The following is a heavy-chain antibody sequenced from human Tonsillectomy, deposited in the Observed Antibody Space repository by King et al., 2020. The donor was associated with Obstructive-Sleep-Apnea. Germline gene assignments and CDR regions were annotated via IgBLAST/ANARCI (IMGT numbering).Heavy chain of an antibody. CDR3: ATTARGDFDYYGLDV. D-gene: IGHD5-18*01. Sequence: VQLVESVGGLVQPGGSLRLSCAASGFTFSSYAMSWVRQAPGKGLEWVSGITYRGGGTFYADSVKGRFTISRDNSKNTLYLQTNSLRADDTAVYYCATTARGDFDYYGLDVWGQGTTVIVSS. CDR1: GFTFSSYA. CDR2: ITYRGGGT. V-gene: IGHV3-23*04. J-gene: IGHJ6*02.